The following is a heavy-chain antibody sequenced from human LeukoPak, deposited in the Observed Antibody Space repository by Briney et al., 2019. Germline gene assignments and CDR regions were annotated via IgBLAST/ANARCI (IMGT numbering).Heavy chain of an antibody. D-gene: IGHD6-19*01. CDR1: GFTFSNYA. CDR3: AKEKSVAGTEFDY. J-gene: IGHJ4*02. V-gene: IGHV3-23*01. Sequence: GGSLRLSCAASGFTFSNYAMSWVRQPPGKGLEWVSAITDSGGSTYYVDPVKGRFTISRDNSKNTLYLQMNSLRAEDTAVYYCAKEKSVAGTEFDYWGQGTLVTVSS. CDR2: ITDSGGST.